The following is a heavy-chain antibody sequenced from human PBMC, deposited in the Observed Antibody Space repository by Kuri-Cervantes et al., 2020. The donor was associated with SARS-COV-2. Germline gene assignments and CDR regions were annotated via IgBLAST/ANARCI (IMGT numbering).Heavy chain of an antibody. J-gene: IGHJ5*02. CDR3: AREDCSSTSCYTDNWFDP. Sequence: SVKVSCKASGGTFSSYAISWVRQAPGQGLEWMGRIIPILGIANYAQKFQGRVTITADKSTSTAYMELSSLRSEDTAVYYCAREDCSSTSCYTDNWFDPWGQGTLVTVSS. CDR1: GGTFSSYA. V-gene: IGHV1-69*04. CDR2: IIPILGIA. D-gene: IGHD2-2*02.